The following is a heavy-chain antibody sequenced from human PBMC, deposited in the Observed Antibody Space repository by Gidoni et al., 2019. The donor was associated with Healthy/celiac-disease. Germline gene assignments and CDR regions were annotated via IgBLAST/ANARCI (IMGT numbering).Heavy chain of an antibody. V-gene: IGHV4-31*03. CDR1: GGPTRSGGYY. J-gene: IGHJ5*02. D-gene: IGHD4-17*01. CDR3: ATSFDYGDYVNWFDP. Sequence: QVQLQESGPGLVKPSQTLSLTCTVSGGPTRSGGYYWSWIRQHPGKGLEWIGYIYYSGSTYYNPSLKSRVTISVDTSKNQFSLKLSSVTAADTAVYYCATSFDYGDYVNWFDPWGQGTLVTVSS. CDR2: IYYSGST.